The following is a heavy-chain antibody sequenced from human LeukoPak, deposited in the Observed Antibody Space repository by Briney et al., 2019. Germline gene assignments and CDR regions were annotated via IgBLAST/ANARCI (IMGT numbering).Heavy chain of an antibody. CDR2: INPSGGST. J-gene: IGHJ4*02. V-gene: IGHV1-46*01. CDR1: GYTFTSYY. Sequence: GASVKVSCKASGYTFTSYYMHWVRQAPGQGLEWMGIINPSGGSTSYAQKFQGRVTITRDTSTSTVYMELSSLRSEDTAVYYCARPSPRYYFDYWGQGTLVTVSS. CDR3: ARPSPRYYFDY. D-gene: IGHD4-17*01.